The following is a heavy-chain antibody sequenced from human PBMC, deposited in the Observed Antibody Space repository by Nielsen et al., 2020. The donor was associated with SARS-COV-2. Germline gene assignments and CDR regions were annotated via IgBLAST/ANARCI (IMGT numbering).Heavy chain of an antibody. CDR3: ARDKFGAFDY. CDR2: ISYDGSNK. D-gene: IGHD3-10*01. V-gene: IGHV3-30-3*01. CDR1: GFTFSSYA. Sequence: GESLKISCAASGFTFSSYAMHWVRQAPGKGLEWVAVISYDGSNKYYADSVKGRFTISRDNSKNTLYLQMNSLRAEDTAVYYCARDKFGAFDYWGQGTLVTVSS. J-gene: IGHJ4*02.